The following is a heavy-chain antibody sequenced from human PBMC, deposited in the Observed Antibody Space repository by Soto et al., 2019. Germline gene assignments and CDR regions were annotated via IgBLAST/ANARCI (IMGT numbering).Heavy chain of an antibody. CDR3: AKDWVGVYSGYDFDY. Sequence: GGSLRLSCAASGFTFSSYAMSWVRQAPGKGLEWVSAISGSGGSTYYADSVKGRFTISRDKSKNTLYLQMNSLRAEDTAVYYCAKDWVGVYSGYDFDYWGQGTLVTVSS. CDR1: GFTFSSYA. J-gene: IGHJ4*02. CDR2: ISGSGGST. V-gene: IGHV3-23*01. D-gene: IGHD5-12*01.